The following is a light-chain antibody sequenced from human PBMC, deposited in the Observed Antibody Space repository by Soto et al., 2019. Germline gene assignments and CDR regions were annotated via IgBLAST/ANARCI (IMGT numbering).Light chain of an antibody. CDR1: QSVSSSY. J-gene: IGKJ2*01. CDR2: GAS. Sequence: EIVLTQSPGTLSLSPGDRATLSCRTSQSVSSSYLAWYQQKPGQAPSLLIYGASRRATGIPDRFSGSGSGTDFTLTISSLEPEDFAVYFCQQYASSSYPFGQGTKLEIK. CDR3: QQYASSSYP. V-gene: IGKV3-20*01.